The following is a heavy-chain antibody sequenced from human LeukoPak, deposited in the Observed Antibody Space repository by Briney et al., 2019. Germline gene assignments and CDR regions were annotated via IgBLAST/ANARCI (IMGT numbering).Heavy chain of an antibody. V-gene: IGHV3-21*01. CDR1: GFTFSSYS. D-gene: IGHD7-27*01. CDR3: ARDPTWGSVAFDI. Sequence: GGSLRLSCAASGFTFSSYSMNWVRQAPGKGLEWVSSISSSSSYIYYADSVKGRFTISRDNAKNSLYLQMNSLRAEDTAVYYCARDPTWGSVAFDIWGQGTMVTVSS. CDR2: ISSSSSYI. J-gene: IGHJ3*02.